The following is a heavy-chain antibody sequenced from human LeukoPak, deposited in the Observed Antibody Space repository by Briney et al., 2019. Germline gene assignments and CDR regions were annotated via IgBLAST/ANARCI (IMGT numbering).Heavy chain of an antibody. D-gene: IGHD1-26*01. J-gene: IGHJ3*02. V-gene: IGHV1-2*06. CDR1: GYTFTGYY. CDR3: ATLEPYVGKDAFDI. CDR2: INPNSGGT. Sequence: ASXXVSCKASGYTFTGYYMHWVRQAPGQGLEWMGRINPNSGGTNYAQKFQGRVTMTRDTSISTAYMELSRLRSDDTAVYYCATLEPYVGKDAFDIWGQGTMVTVSS.